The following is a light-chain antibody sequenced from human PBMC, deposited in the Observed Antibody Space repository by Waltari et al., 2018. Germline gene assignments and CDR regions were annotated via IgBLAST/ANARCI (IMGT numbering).Light chain of an antibody. J-gene: IGKJ1*01. CDR3: MQGTHWPRT. CDR2: QVS. Sequence: DVVMTQSPPPLPVTLGQPASISCRSSQSLVHSDGDMYLNWFHQRPGQSPRRLIYQVSNRDSGVRDRFSGSGSGTDFTLKISRVEAEDVGVYYCMQGTHWPRTFGQGTKVEIK. CDR1: QSLVHSDGDMY. V-gene: IGKV2-30*02.